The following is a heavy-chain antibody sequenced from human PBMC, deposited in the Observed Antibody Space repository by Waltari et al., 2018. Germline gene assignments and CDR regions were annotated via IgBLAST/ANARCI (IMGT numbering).Heavy chain of an antibody. CDR2: IKQDGET. J-gene: IGHJ4*02. CDR3: ASDPTLFGIRQNYFDS. Sequence: EAQLVESGGTVVRPGGPLRLSFAVSGFRWSDHCMRWVRQAPGKGLGWVASIKQDGETAYMDSVTGRFTIARDNAKNSLYLLLNTLGADDSGVYFCASDPTLFGIRQNYFDSWGQGTQVTVSS. CDR1: GFRWSDHC. D-gene: IGHD3-3*01. V-gene: IGHV3-7*04.